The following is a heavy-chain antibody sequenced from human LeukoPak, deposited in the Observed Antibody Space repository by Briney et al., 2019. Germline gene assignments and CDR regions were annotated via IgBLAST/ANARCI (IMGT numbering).Heavy chain of an antibody. Sequence: GGSLRLSCAASGFTFSSYWMSWVRQAPGKGLEWVANIKQDGSEKYYVDSVKGRFTISRDNAKNSLYLQMNSLRAEDTAVYYCARHNYYDSSGYYHYWGQGTLVSVSS. CDR1: GFTFSSYW. D-gene: IGHD3-22*01. CDR2: IKQDGSEK. V-gene: IGHV3-7*01. CDR3: ARHNYYDSSGYYHY. J-gene: IGHJ4*02.